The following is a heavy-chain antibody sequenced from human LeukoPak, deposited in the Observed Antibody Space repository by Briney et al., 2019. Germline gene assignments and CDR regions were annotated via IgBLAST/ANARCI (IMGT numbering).Heavy chain of an antibody. J-gene: IGHJ6*04. CDR1: GFTFSSYA. CDR3: ARGESRSWRYLLSGGGMDV. CDR2: ISSNGGGT. V-gene: IGHV3-64*01. Sequence: PGGSLRLSCAASGFTFSSYAMHWVRQAPGKGLEYVSAISSNGGGTYYANSVKGRFTISRDNSKNTLYLQMGSLRAEDMAVYYCARGESRSWRYLLSGGGMDVWGKGTTVTVSS. D-gene: IGHD6-13*01.